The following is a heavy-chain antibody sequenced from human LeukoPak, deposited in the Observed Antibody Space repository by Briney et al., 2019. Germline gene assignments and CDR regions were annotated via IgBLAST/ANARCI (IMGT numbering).Heavy chain of an antibody. CDR2: ISWNSGSI. CDR3: AKTEGFPYLNY. V-gene: IGHV3-9*01. D-gene: IGHD2-21*01. CDR1: GFTFDDYA. J-gene: IGHJ4*02. Sequence: GGSLRLSCAASGFTFDDYAMHWVRQAPGEGVEWVSGISWNSGSIGYADSVKGRFTISRDNAKNSLYLQMNSLRAEDTALYYCAKTEGFPYLNYWGQGTLVTVSS.